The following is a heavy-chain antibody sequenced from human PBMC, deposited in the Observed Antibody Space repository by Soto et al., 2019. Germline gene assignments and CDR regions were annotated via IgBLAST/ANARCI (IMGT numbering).Heavy chain of an antibody. D-gene: IGHD4-17*01. V-gene: IGHV4-59*01. CDR2: IYSSGST. Sequence: PSETLSLTCTVSGGSIDNFYWSWIRQPPRKGLEWIGYIYSSGSTNYNPSLKSRVTISVDTSKNQFSLRLSSVTAADTAVYFCARDYPYFTVTTSGGMDVWGQGTTVTVSS. J-gene: IGHJ6*02. CDR3: ARDYPYFTVTTSGGMDV. CDR1: GGSIDNFY.